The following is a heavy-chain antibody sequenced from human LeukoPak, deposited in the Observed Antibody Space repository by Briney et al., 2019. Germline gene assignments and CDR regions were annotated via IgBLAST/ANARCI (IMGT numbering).Heavy chain of an antibody. Sequence: PGGSLRLSCAASGFTFSNYWMSWVRQAPGKGLEWVSGISHSGSSIYYADSVKGRFTISRDNSKNTLYLQMDRLRVEDTAVYYCAMALDYWGQGTLVTVSS. CDR3: AMALDY. V-gene: IGHV3-23*01. CDR2: ISHSGSSI. CDR1: GFTFSNYW. J-gene: IGHJ4*02.